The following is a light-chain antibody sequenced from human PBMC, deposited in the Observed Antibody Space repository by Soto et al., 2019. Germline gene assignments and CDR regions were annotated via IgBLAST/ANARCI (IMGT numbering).Light chain of an antibody. J-gene: IGLJ1*01. Sequence: QSVLTQPHSASGTPGQRVTISCSGGSSNIGTNSVNWYQQLPGRAPKLLIYNNDLRPSGVPDRFSGSKSGTSASLAISGLQSEDEADYYCAAWDDSLNGFYVFGIGTKVTVL. CDR1: SSNIGTNS. CDR3: AAWDDSLNGFYV. CDR2: NND. V-gene: IGLV1-44*01.